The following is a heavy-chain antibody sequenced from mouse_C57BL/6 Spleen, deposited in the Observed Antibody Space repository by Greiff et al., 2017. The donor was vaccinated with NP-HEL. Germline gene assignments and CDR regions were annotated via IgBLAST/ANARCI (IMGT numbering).Heavy chain of an antibody. CDR1: GYTFTDYE. CDR3: TREAYYSNYDAMDY. J-gene: IGHJ4*01. CDR2: IDPETGGT. Sequence: VQLQQSGAELVRPGASVTLSCKASGYTFTDYEMHWVKQTPVHGLEWIGAIDPETGGTAYNQKFKGKAILTADKSSSTAYMELRSLTSEDSAVYYCTREAYYSNYDAMDYWGQGTSVTVSS. V-gene: IGHV1-15*01. D-gene: IGHD2-5*01.